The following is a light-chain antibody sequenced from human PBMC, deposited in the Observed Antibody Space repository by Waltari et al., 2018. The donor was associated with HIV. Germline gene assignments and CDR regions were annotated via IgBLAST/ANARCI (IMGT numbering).Light chain of an antibody. Sequence: QSVLTQPPSASGTPGQRVTISCSGSCSNTGRNTVNCYQQLPGPAPKHLIYSNNRRPSGVPVRFSGSKSGTSASLAISGLQSEDEADYYCAAWDDSLNGHYAFGTGTKVTVL. CDR3: AAWDDSLNGHYA. CDR1: CSNTGRNT. CDR2: SNN. V-gene: IGLV1-44*01. J-gene: IGLJ1*01.